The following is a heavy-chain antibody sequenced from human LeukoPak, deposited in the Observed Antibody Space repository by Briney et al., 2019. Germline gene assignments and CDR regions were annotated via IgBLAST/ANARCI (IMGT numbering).Heavy chain of an antibody. D-gene: IGHD5-18*01. CDR1: GFTFSDHH. Sequence: GGSLRLSCAASGFTFSDHHMDWVRQAPGKGLEWVSSIISSGGVTYYADSVKGRFTISRDNSKNTVYLQMDSLRAEDSAVYYCAKNAGYSYGLYYFDHWGQGTLVTVSS. CDR3: AKNAGYSYGLYYFDH. V-gene: IGHV3-23*01. CDR2: IISSGGVT. J-gene: IGHJ4*02.